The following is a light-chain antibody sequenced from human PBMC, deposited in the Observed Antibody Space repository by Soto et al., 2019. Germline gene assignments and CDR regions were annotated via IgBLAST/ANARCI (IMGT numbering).Light chain of an antibody. CDR2: STN. V-gene: IGLV1-44*01. CDR3: AAWDDSLSGMV. Sequence: QSVLTQPPSTSGTPGQRVTISCSGSSSNIGSNTVSWYQHLPGTAPKLLIYSTNQRPSGVPDRFSGSKSGTSASLAISGLQSEDEADYYCAAWDDSLSGMVFSGGTKLTVL. CDR1: SSNIGSNT. J-gene: IGLJ2*01.